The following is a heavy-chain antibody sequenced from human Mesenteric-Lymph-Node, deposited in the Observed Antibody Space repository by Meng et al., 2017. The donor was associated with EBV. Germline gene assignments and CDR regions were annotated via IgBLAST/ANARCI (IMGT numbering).Heavy chain of an antibody. D-gene: IGHD3-22*01. J-gene: IGHJ4*02. CDR1: GGSFSGYD. Sequence: QGQLQQWGAGLLKPSETLSLTCAVYGGSFSGYDWSWIRQPPGKGLEWIGEINHSGSTNYNPSLKSRVTISVDTSKNQFSLKLSSVTAADTAVYYCRYYYDSSGYSLDYWGQGTLVTVSS. CDR2: INHSGST. V-gene: IGHV4-34*01. CDR3: RYYYDSSGYSLDY.